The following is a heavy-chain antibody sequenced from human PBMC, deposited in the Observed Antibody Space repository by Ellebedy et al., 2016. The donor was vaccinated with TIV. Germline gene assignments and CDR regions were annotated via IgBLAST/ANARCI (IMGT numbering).Heavy chain of an antibody. V-gene: IGHV4-4*02. Sequence: MPSETLSLTCAVSGGSFSSLHWWSWVRQTPGKGLEWLGRISHRGTTDYHPSLKSRVTLSLDTSNNQFSLKLPSVTAADTAVYYCARATSYDILTGAQTHHFDSWGQGTPVTVSS. CDR2: ISHRGTT. CDR3: ARATSYDILTGAQTHHFDS. J-gene: IGHJ4*02. CDR1: GGSFSSLHW. D-gene: IGHD3-9*01.